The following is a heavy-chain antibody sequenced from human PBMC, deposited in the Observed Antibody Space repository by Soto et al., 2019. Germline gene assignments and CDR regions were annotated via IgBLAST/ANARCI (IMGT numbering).Heavy chain of an antibody. J-gene: IGHJ4*02. CDR1: GGSISSYY. D-gene: IGHD6-6*01. CDR2: LDYSGTT. V-gene: IGHV4-59*01. Sequence: KTSETLSLTCTVSGGSISSYYWNWIRQSPGKGLEWIASLDYSGTTNYNPSLKSRITTSVDPSKKQFSLKMRSVTAADTAVYYCARDSFPPYSSSSKGFDYWGQGSPVTVSS. CDR3: ARDSFPPYSSSSKGFDY.